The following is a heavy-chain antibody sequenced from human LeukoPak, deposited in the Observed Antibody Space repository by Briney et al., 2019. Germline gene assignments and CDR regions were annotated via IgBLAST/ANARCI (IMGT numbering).Heavy chain of an antibody. V-gene: IGHV3-23*01. CDR2: ISGSGGIT. D-gene: IGHD6-13*01. CDR3: AKEGYGSSWNADFDY. Sequence: PGGSLRLSCAASRFTFSSYAMSWVRQAPGKGLEWVSAISGSGGITYYADSVKGRVTISRDNSKNTLYLQMNRLRAEDTAKYCCAKEGYGSSWNADFDYWGQGTLVIVSS. J-gene: IGHJ4*02. CDR1: RFTFSSYA.